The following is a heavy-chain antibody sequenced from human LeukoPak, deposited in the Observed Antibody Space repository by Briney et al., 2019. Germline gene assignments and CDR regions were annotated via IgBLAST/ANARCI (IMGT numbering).Heavy chain of an antibody. CDR2: IPYDGSDK. V-gene: IGHV3-30*02. CDR3: AKEACGSTSCYAVLHY. CDR1: GFTFSSYG. Sequence: GGSLRLSCAASGFTFSSYGMHRVRQAPGKGLDWVAFIPYDGSDKYYADSVKGRFTISRDNSRNTLFLHMNSLRAEDTAVYYCAKEACGSTSCYAVLHYWGQGSLVTVSS. J-gene: IGHJ4*02. D-gene: IGHD2-2*01.